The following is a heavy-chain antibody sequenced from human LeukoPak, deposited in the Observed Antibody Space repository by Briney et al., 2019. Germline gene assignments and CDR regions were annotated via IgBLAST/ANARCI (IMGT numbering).Heavy chain of an antibody. CDR1: GYTFTGHY. J-gene: IGHJ4*02. CDR2: INPNSGGT. Sequence: ASVKVSFKASGYTFTGHYMHWVRQAPGQGLEWMGFINPNSGGTNFAQKFQGRVTMTRDTSISTAYMELSRLTSDDTAVYYCARVGHTSGWDFDYWGQGTLVTVSS. V-gene: IGHV1-2*02. D-gene: IGHD6-19*01. CDR3: ARVGHTSGWDFDY.